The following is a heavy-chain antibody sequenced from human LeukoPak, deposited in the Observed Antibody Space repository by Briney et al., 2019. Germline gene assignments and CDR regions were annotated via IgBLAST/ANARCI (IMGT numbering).Heavy chain of an antibody. V-gene: IGHV3-15*01. D-gene: IGHD3-9*01. CDR3: TTDLVRYFDWLRERVKG. CDR2: IKSKTDGGTT. CDR1: GFTFSNAW. Sequence: GGSLRLSCAASGFTFSNAWMSWVRQAPGKGLEWVGRIKSKTDGGTTDYAAPVKGRFTISRDDSKNTLYLQMNSLKTEDTAVYYCTTDLVRYFDWLRERVKGWGQGTLVTVSS. J-gene: IGHJ4*02.